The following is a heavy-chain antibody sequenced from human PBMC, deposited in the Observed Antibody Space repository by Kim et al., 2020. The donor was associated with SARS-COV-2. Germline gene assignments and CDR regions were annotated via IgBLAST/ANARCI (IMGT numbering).Heavy chain of an antibody. D-gene: IGHD1-26*01. J-gene: IGHJ5*02. CDR3: ARHRFVGFSCFDP. Sequence: SNPPLKSRGTISLDTAKNHFSLKLDSVTAADTAVYSCARHRFVGFSCFDPWGQGTLVTVSS. V-gene: IGHV4-59*08.